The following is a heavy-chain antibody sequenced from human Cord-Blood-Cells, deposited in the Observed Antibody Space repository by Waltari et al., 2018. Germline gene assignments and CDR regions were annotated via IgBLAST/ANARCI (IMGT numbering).Heavy chain of an antibody. CDR3: ARDPPTIAALAFDI. CDR1: GGTFSSYA. Sequence: QVQLVQSGAEVKKPGSSVKVSCKASGGTFSSYAISWVRQAPGQGLEWMGESRPVFGTANYAQKFQGRVTITADESTGTAYMELSSLRSEDTAVYYCARDPPTIAALAFDIWGQGTMVTVSS. D-gene: IGHD6-6*01. V-gene: IGHV1-69*01. CDR2: SRPVFGTA. J-gene: IGHJ3*02.